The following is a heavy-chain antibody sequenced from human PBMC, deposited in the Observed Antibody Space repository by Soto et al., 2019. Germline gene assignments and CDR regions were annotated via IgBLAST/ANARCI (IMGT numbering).Heavy chain of an antibody. V-gene: IGHV4-59*01. J-gene: IGHJ4*02. CDR2: IYYSGST. CDR3: ARVTRITGTFDY. Sequence: SETLSLTCTVSGGSISSYYWSWIRQPPGKGLEWIGYIYYSGSTNYNPSLKSRVTISVDTSKNQFSLKLSSVTAADTAVYYCARVTRITGTFDYWGQGTPVTVSS. CDR1: GGSISSYY. D-gene: IGHD1-20*01.